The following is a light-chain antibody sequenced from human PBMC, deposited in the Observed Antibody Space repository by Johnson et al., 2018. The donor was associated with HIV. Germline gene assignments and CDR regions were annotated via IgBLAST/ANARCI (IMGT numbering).Light chain of an antibody. Sequence: QSVLTQPPSVSAAPGQRVNISCSGNISNIESYFVSWYQQLPGAAPTLLIYEDNKRPSGIPDRFSGSKSGATATLGITGLQTGDEADYYCGIWDASLSPLYVFGSGPKCTVL. V-gene: IGLV1-51*02. CDR2: EDN. CDR1: ISNIESYF. J-gene: IGLJ1*01. CDR3: GIWDASLSPLYV.